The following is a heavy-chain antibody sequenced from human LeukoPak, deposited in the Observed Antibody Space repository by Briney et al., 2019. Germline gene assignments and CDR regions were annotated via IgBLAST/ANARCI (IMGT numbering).Heavy chain of an antibody. CDR3: ARERGDSGWYDFDY. V-gene: IGHV4-59*12. J-gene: IGHJ4*02. D-gene: IGHD6-19*01. CDR2: IYYSGST. Sequence: SETLSLTCTVSGGSISSYYWSWIRQPPGKGLEWTGYIYYSGSTNYNPSLKSRVTISVDTSKNQFSLKLSSVTAADTAVYYCARERGDSGWYDFDYWGQGTLVTVSS. CDR1: GGSISSYY.